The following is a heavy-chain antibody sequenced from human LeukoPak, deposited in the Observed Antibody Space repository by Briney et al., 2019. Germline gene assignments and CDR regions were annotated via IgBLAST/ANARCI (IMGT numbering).Heavy chain of an antibody. V-gene: IGHV1-8*01. D-gene: IGHD6-19*01. Sequence: ASVKVSCKASGYTFTSYDINWVRQATGQGLEWMGWMNPNSGNTGYAQKFQGRVTMTRNTSISTAYMELSSLRSEDTAVYYCARVGRRLEGWIYYYGMDVWGQGTTVTVSS. CDR3: ARVGRRLEGWIYYYGMDV. CDR1: GYTFTSYD. J-gene: IGHJ6*02. CDR2: MNPNSGNT.